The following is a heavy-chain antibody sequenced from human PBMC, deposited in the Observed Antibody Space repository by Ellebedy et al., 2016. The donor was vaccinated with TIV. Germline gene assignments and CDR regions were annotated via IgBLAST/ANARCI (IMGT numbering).Heavy chain of an antibody. CDR2: IYSGGST. J-gene: IGHJ4*02. V-gene: IGHV3-53*01. CDR3: AGGVLSGY. D-gene: IGHD2/OR15-2a*01. CDR1: GFNFSNYW. Sequence: GESLKISCVASGFNFSNYWMNWVRQAPGKGLEWVSVIYSGGSTYYADSVKGRFTISRDNSKNTVYLQMNSLRAEDTAVYYCAGGVLSGYWGQGTLVTVSS.